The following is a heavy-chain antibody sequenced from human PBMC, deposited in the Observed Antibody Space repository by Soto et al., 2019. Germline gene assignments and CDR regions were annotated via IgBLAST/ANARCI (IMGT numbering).Heavy chain of an antibody. J-gene: IGHJ5*02. Sequence: SVKVSCKASGYTFTNSGISWVRQAPGQGLEWMGRIIPIIGIINYAQKFQGRVTITADKFTGTAYMELTRLRSDDTAVYYCAGDPDSHYNDSHASSYPWGQGTLVTVSS. CDR3: AGDPDSHYNDSHASSYP. CDR1: GYTFTNSG. D-gene: IGHD3-22*01. V-gene: IGHV1-69*04. CDR2: IIPIIGII.